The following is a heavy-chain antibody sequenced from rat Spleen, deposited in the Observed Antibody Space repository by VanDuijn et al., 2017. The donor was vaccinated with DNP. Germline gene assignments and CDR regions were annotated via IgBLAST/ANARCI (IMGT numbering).Heavy chain of an antibody. CDR3: ARHAFGSYDYYAMDA. D-gene: IGHD1-3*01. V-gene: IGHV5-17*01. CDR2: ISYDGSSS. J-gene: IGHJ4*01. Sequence: EVQLVESGGGLVQPGNSLKLSCAASGFTFSDYAIAWVRQAPKKGLEWVATISYDGSSSYSRDSVKGRFTISRENAKNTQYLQMDSLRSEDTATYYCARHAFGSYDYYAMDAWGQGVMVTVSS. CDR1: GFTFSDYA.